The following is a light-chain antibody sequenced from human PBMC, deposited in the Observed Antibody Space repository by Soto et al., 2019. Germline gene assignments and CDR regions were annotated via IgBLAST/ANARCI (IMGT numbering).Light chain of an antibody. J-gene: IGKJ2*01. CDR1: QSVSSTY. CDR2: GAS. Sequence: IVLTQSPGTLSLSPGERATLSCRSSQSVSSTYIAWYQQNPGQAPRLLIDGASIRYTGIPDRFSGSGYGTDFTLTISRLEPEDLAVYFCQQYGRSPPFTFGQGNKVESK. CDR3: QQYGRSPPFT. V-gene: IGKV3-20*01.